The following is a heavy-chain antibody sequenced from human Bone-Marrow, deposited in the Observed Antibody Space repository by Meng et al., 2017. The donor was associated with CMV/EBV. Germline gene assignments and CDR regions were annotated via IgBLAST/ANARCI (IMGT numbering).Heavy chain of an antibody. CDR1: GFTFSSYA. D-gene: IGHD5-12*01. Sequence: GESLKISCAASGFTFSSYAMQWVRQAPGKGLEWVAFIRFDGSSEYYAESVKGRFTISRDNSKSTISLQMNSLRAEDTAVYYCARERCSGYDLILFYYYGMDVWGQGTTVTVSS. V-gene: IGHV3-30*02. CDR2: IRFDGSSE. J-gene: IGHJ6*02. CDR3: ARERCSGYDLILFYYYGMDV.